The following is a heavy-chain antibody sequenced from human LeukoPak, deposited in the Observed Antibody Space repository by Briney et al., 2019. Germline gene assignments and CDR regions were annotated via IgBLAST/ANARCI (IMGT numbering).Heavy chain of an antibody. CDR1: GYTFTSYY. CDR3: AREEVECSSTSCYYYGMDV. V-gene: IGHV1-46*01. Sequence: GASVKVSCKASGYTFTSYYMHWVRQAPGQGLEWMGIINPSGGSTSYAQKFQGRVTMTRDTSTSTVYMELSSLRSEDTAVYYCAREEVECSSTSCYYYGMDVWGQGTTVTVSS. CDR2: INPSGGST. J-gene: IGHJ6*02. D-gene: IGHD2-2*01.